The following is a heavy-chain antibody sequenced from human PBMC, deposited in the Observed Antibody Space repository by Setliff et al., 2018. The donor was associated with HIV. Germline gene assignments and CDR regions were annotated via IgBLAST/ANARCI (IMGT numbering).Heavy chain of an antibody. CDR3: ARATQLRSGVVDPAAKYFYYYMDV. J-gene: IGHJ6*03. Sequence: GGSLRLSCAASGFTFSSYWMSWVRQAPGKGLEWVANIKRDGSEKYYVDSVRGRFTISRDNAKNSLYLQINSLRAEDTAVYYCARATQLRSGVVDPAAKYFYYYMDVWGKGTTVTVSS. D-gene: IGHD2-2*01. V-gene: IGHV3-7*01. CDR1: GFTFSSYW. CDR2: IKRDGSEK.